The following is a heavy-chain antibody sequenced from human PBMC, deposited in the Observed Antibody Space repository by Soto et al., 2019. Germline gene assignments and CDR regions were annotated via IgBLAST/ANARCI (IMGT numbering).Heavy chain of an antibody. CDR1: GFTFSSYA. Sequence: GGSLRLSCAASGFTFSSYAMSWVRQAPGKGLEWVSAISGSGGSTYYADSVKGRFTISRDNSKNTLYLQMNSLRAEDTGVYYCAKEAGGVWFGELLEVPYWGQGTLVTVSS. V-gene: IGHV3-23*01. CDR2: ISGSGGST. J-gene: IGHJ4*02. D-gene: IGHD3-10*01. CDR3: AKEAGGVWFGELLEVPY.